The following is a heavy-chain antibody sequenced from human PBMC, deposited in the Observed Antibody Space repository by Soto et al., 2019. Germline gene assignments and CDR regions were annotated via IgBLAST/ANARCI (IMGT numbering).Heavy chain of an antibody. V-gene: IGHV3-23*01. J-gene: IGHJ6*04. Sequence: GGSLRLSCAASGFTFSSYAMSWVRQAPGKGLEWVSAISGSGGSTYYADSVKGRFTISRDNSKNTLYLQMNSLRAEDTAVYYCAKDLSWDGRYYYGMDVWGKGTTVTVS. CDR2: ISGSGGST. CDR3: AKDLSWDGRYYYGMDV. D-gene: IGHD1-26*01. CDR1: GFTFSSYA.